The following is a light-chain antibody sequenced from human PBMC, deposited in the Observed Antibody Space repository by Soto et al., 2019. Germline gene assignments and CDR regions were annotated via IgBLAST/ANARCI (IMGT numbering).Light chain of an antibody. CDR2: DAS. V-gene: IGKV3-11*01. J-gene: IGKJ5*01. CDR1: DMISHS. Sequence: IVLTQSTATRSFSPGNIVTLSCSGKDMISHSLAWYQQKPGQAPRILIYDASFRATGIPERFSGSGSGTDFTLSISSLEPEDFAVYYCQLSQQRSSWPPIAFGQGTRLEIK. CDR3: QLSQQRSSWPPIA.